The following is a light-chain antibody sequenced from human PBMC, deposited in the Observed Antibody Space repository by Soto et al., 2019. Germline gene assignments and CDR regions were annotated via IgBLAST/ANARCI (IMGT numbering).Light chain of an antibody. J-gene: IGKJ1*01. Sequence: EIVLTQSPGTLPLSPGERATLSCRASQSVSSSYLAWYQQRPGQAPRLLIYGASIRATGIPDRFSGSGAGTDFTLAISRLVPEDFAVYYCHQYGSSPATFGQGTKVEIK. V-gene: IGKV3-20*01. CDR2: GAS. CDR3: HQYGSSPAT. CDR1: QSVSSSY.